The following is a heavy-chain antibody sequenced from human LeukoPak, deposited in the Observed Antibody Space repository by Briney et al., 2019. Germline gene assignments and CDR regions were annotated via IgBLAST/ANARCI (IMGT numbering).Heavy chain of an antibody. D-gene: IGHD6-13*01. Sequence: ASVKVSCKASGYTFTSYGISWVRQAPGQGLEWTGWISAYNGNTNYAQKLQGRVTMTTDTSTSTAYMELRSLRSDDTAVYYCAVGTGYSSSWYGRDYYYYGMDVWGQGTTVTVSS. CDR2: ISAYNGNT. CDR3: AVGTGYSSSWYGRDYYYYGMDV. V-gene: IGHV1-18*01. J-gene: IGHJ6*02. CDR1: GYTFTSYG.